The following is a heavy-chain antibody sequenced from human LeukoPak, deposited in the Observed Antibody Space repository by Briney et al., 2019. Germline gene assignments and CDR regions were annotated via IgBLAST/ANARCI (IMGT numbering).Heavy chain of an antibody. D-gene: IGHD2-21*02. V-gene: IGHV4-39*07. CDR2: IYYSGST. CDR3: ARELGVVTASNWFDP. CDR1: GGPISSSSYY. J-gene: IGHJ5*02. Sequence: SETLSLTCTVSGGPISSSSYYWGWIRQPPGKGLEWIGSIYYSGSTYYNPSLKSRVTISVDTSKNQFSLKLSSVTAADTAVYYCARELGVVTASNWFDPWGQGTLVTVSS.